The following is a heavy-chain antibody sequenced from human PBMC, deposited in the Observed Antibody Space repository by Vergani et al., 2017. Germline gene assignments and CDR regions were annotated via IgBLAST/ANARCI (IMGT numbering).Heavy chain of an antibody. J-gene: IGHJ4*02. D-gene: IGHD6-6*01. CDR2: ISYDGTNK. CDR3: ARDLGKIRSSSGEGFDY. CDR1: GFTFSSYA. Sequence: QVQLVESGGGVVQPGRSLRLSCAASGFTFSSYAMHWVRQAPGKGLEWVAVISYDGTNKYYADSVKGRFTISRDNSKNTLYLQMNSLRAEDTAVYYCARDLGKIRSSSGEGFDYWGQGTLVTVSS. V-gene: IGHV3-30-3*01.